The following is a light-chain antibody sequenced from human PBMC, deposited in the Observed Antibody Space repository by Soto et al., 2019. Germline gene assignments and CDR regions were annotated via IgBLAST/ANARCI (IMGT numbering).Light chain of an antibody. CDR2: DVT. J-gene: IGLJ1*01. V-gene: IGLV2-11*01. CDR1: SSVVGGYNY. CDR3: CSFAGIYPYV. Sequence: QSVLTQPRSVSGSLGRSVTVSCTGTSSVVGGYNYVSWYQQYPGKAPKLMIYDVTKRPSGVPDRFSGSKSGNTAPLTISGLQADDEADYYCCSFAGIYPYVFGTGTKVTVL.